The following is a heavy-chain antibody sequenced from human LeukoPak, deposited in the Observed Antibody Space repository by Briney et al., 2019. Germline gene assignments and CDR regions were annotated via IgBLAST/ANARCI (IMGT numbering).Heavy chain of an antibody. CDR3: ARGRVDTAMVAVSGFDP. J-gene: IGHJ5*02. CDR1: GFTVSSNC. Sequence: GGSLRLSCAASGFTVSSNCMSWVRQAPGKGLEWVSVIYSGGSTYYADSVKGRFTISRDNSKNTLYLQMNSLRAEDTAVYYCARGRVDTAMVAVSGFDPWGQGTLVTVSS. D-gene: IGHD5-18*01. CDR2: IYSGGST. V-gene: IGHV3-53*01.